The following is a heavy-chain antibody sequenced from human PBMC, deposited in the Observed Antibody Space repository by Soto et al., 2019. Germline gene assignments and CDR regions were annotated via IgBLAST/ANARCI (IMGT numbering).Heavy chain of an antibody. D-gene: IGHD1-7*01. V-gene: IGHV3-21*01. CDR2: ISSSSDYI. Sequence: VGSLRLSCAASVFTFSTYTMNWVRHSPGKGLEWVSSISSSSDYIHYADSVKGRFTISRDNARNSVYLQMNSLRVEDTAMHHCARGGVSGTKETFEYWGQGARVTVSS. J-gene: IGHJ4*02. CDR3: ARGGVSGTKETFEY. CDR1: VFTFSTYT.